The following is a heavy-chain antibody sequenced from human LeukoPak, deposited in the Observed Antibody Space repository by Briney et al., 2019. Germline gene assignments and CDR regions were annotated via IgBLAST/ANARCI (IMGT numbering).Heavy chain of an antibody. CDR2: IGTAGDT. CDR1: GFTFSSYD. V-gene: IGHV3-13*01. CDR3: ARGGDFGYSSGGYYYMDV. D-gene: IGHD5-18*01. Sequence: GGSLRLSCAASGFTFSSYDMHWVRQAAGKGLEWVSTIGTAGDTYFPGSVKGRFTISRENAKNSLYLQMNSLRAGDTAVYYCARGGDFGYSSGGYYYMDVWGKGTTVTVSS. J-gene: IGHJ6*03.